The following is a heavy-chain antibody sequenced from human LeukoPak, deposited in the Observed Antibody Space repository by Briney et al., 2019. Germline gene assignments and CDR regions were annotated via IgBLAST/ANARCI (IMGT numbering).Heavy chain of an antibody. V-gene: IGHV7-4-1*02. D-gene: IGHD3-9*01. CDR2: INTNTGNP. Sequence: ASVKGSCKASGYTFTNYAMNWVRQAPGQGLEWMGWINTNTGNPTYAQGFTGRFVFSLDTSASTAYLQISSLKAEDTAVYYCARDGDILTGYYHSPNCWGQGTLVTVSS. J-gene: IGHJ4*02. CDR3: ARDGDILTGYYHSPNC. CDR1: GYTFTNYA.